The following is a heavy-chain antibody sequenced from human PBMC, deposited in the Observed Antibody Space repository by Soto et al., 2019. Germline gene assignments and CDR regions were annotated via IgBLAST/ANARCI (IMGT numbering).Heavy chain of an antibody. CDR1: GFTFSSYA. CDR2: ISGSGGST. J-gene: IGHJ6*02. Sequence: PGGSLRLSCAASGFTFSSYAMTWVRQAPGKGLEWVSAISGSGGSTYHADSVKGRFTISRDNSKNTLYLQMNSLRADDTAVYYCAKPGTYYHAMDVWGQGTTVTVSS. CDR3: AKPGTYYHAMDV. D-gene: IGHD1-1*01. V-gene: IGHV3-23*01.